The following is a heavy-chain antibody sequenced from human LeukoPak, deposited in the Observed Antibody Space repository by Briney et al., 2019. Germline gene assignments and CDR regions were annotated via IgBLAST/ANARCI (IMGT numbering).Heavy chain of an antibody. CDR2: IKQDGSEK. CDR1: GFTFSSYW. V-gene: IGHV3-7*04. CDR3: ARVSIAAAGTFCHFDY. D-gene: IGHD6-13*01. J-gene: IGHJ4*02. Sequence: PGGSLRLSCAASGFTFSSYWMSWVRQAPGKGLEWVANIKQDGSEKYYVDSVKGRFTISRDNAKNSLYLQMNSLRAEDTAVYYCARVSIAAAGTFCHFDYWGQGTLVTVSS.